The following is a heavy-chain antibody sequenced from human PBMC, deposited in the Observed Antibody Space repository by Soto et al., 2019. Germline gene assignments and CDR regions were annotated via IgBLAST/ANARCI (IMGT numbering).Heavy chain of an antibody. CDR3: AKGIVAIPQYYGSGSSISALDY. V-gene: IGHV3-23*01. D-gene: IGHD3-10*01. J-gene: IGHJ4*02. CDR1: GFTFSSYA. Sequence: EVQLLESGGGLVQPGGSLRLSCAASGFTFSSYAMSWVRQAPGKGLEWVSGISGSGGSTHDADSVKGRFTISRDNSKNTLYLQMNSLRAEDTAVYYCAKGIVAIPQYYGSGSSISALDYWGQGTLVTVSS. CDR2: ISGSGGST.